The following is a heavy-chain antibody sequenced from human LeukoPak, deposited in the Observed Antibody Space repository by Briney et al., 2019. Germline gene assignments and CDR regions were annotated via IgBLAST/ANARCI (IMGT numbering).Heavy chain of an antibody. CDR3: ARRRKSSSWYGGMDY. J-gene: IGHJ4*02. Sequence: SETLSLTCTVSGGSISSYYWSWIRQPPGKGLEWIGYIYTSGSTNYNPSLKSRVTISVDTSKNQFSLKLSSVTAADTAVYYCARRRKSSSWYGGMDYWGQGTLVTVSS. V-gene: IGHV4-4*09. D-gene: IGHD6-13*01. CDR1: GGSISSYY. CDR2: IYTSGST.